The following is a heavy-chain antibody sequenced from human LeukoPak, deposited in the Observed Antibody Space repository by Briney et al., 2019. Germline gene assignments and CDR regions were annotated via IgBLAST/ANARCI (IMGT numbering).Heavy chain of an antibody. CDR2: ISGSGENT. CDR1: GFTISSYA. D-gene: IGHD3-3*01. V-gene: IGHV3-23*01. CDR3: AGGVHYDFWCGDCFHY. Sequence: PGGSLRLSCAASGFTISSYAMSWVRQAPGKGLEWVSSISGSGENTYYADSVKGRFTISRDNSKNTLFLQVNSLRGEDTAIYYCAGGVHYDFWCGDCFHYWGQGTLVTVSS. J-gene: IGHJ4*02.